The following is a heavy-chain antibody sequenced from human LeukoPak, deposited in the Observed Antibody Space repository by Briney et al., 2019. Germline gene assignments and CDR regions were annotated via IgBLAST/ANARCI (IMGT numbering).Heavy chain of an antibody. CDR2: ISYDGSNK. CDR3: ARGSPYYYDSNGSYFDY. V-gene: IGHV3-30-3*01. Sequence: GGSLRLSCAASGFTFSSYAMHWVRQAPGKGLEWVAVISYDGSNKYYADSVKGRFTISRDNSKNTLYLQMNSLRAEDTAVYYCARGSPYYYDSNGSYFDYWGQGTLVTVSS. D-gene: IGHD3-22*01. J-gene: IGHJ4*02. CDR1: GFTFSSYA.